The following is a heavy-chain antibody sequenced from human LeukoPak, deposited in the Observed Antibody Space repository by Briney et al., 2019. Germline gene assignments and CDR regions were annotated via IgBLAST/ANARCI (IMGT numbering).Heavy chain of an antibody. V-gene: IGHV3-74*01. D-gene: IGHD5-24*01. CDR1: GFTFSSYW. Sequence: GGSLRLSCAASGFTFSSYWMHWVRQVPGEGLVWVSRINFDGSSTTYADSVKGRFTISRDNAKNTLYLQVSSLRAEDTAVYFCARGYINYVDYWGEETLVTVSS. CDR3: ARGYINYVDY. CDR2: INFDGSST. J-gene: IGHJ4*02.